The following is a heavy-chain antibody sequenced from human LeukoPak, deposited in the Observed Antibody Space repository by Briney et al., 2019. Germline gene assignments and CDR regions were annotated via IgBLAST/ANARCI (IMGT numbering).Heavy chain of an antibody. CDR3: AREVAPQDNWFDP. CDR2: ISYDGSNK. Sequence: GGSLRLSCAASGFTFSSYAMHWVRQAPGKGLEWVAVISYDGSNKYYADSVKGRFTISRDNSKNTLYLQMNSLRAEDTAVYYCAREVAPQDNWFDPWGQGTLVTVSS. J-gene: IGHJ5*02. V-gene: IGHV3-30-3*01. D-gene: IGHD5-12*01. CDR1: GFTFSSYA.